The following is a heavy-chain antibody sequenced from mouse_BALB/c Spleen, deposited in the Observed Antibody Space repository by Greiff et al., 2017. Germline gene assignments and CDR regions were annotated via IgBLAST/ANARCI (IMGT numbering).Heavy chain of an antibody. CDR3: AGEGTPYAMDY. CDR2: ISSGGSYT. V-gene: IGHV5-9-4*01. CDR1: GFSFSSYA. J-gene: IGHJ4*01. Sequence: DVKLVESGGGLVKPGGSLKLSCAASGFSFSSYAMSWVRRSPEKRLEWVAEISSGGSYTYYPDTVTGRFTISRDNAKNTLYLDMSSLRSEDTAMYYCAGEGTPYAMDYWGQGTSVTVSS.